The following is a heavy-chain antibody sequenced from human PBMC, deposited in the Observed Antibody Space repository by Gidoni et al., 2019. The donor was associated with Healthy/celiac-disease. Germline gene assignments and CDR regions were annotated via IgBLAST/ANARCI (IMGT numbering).Heavy chain of an antibody. V-gene: IGHV3-53*01. J-gene: IGHJ4*02. D-gene: IGHD1-26*01. CDR3: ARDYGDSGSSPMPGY. CDR1: GFTVSSNY. CDR2: IYSGGST. Sequence: EVQLVESGGGLIQPGGSLRLSCAASGFTVSSNYMSWVRQAPGKGLEWVSVIYSGGSTYYADSVKGRFTISRDNSKNTLYLQMNSLRAEDTAVYYCARDYGDSGSSPMPGYWGQGTLVTVSS.